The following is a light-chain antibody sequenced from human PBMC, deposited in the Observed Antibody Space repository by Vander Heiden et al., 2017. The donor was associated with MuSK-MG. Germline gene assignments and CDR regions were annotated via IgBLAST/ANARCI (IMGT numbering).Light chain of an antibody. CDR1: TSNIGNNY. J-gene: IGLJ3*02. CDR2: DDY. V-gene: IGLV1-51*01. Sequence: QSVLTQPPSVSAAPGQRVTISCSGSTSNIGNNYVSWYQQLPGTAPKLLIYDDYKRPSGIPDRFSGSKSGTSATLGITGLQTGDEADYYCGTWDGSLSPSWVFGGGTKLTVL. CDR3: GTWDGSLSPSWV.